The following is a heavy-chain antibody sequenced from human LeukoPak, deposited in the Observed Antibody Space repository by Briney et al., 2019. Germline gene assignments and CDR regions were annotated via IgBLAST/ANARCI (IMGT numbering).Heavy chain of an antibody. J-gene: IGHJ4*02. CDR3: AKRASGSGTSLYYFDY. CDR2: ISNSAGST. Sequence: GGPLRLSCAASGFTFSSYAMSWVRQAPGKGLEWVSVISNSAGSTFYADSVKGRFTISRDNSKNTLYLQMNSLRAEDTAVYYCAKRASGSGTSLYYFDYWGQGTLVTVSS. D-gene: IGHD3-10*01. CDR1: GFTFSSYA. V-gene: IGHV3-23*01.